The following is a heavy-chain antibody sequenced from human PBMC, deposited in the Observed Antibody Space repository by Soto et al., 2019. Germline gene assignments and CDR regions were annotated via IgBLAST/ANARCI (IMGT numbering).Heavy chain of an antibody. CDR1: GFTFSSYA. Sequence: GGSLRVSCAASGFTFSSYAMHWVRQAPCKGLEWVAVISYDGSNKYYADSVKGRFTISRDNAKNTLYLQMDSLRAEDTAVYYCGKVADSGYYTVDRWGQGTLVTVSS. J-gene: IGHJ5*02. D-gene: IGHD3-22*01. V-gene: IGHV3-30-3*02. CDR2: ISYDGSNK. CDR3: GKVADSGYYTVDR.